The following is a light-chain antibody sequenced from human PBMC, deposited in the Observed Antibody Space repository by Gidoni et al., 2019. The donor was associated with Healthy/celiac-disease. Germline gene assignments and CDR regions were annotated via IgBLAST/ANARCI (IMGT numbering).Light chain of an antibody. Sequence: ETVLTQSPGTLSLSPGERATLSCRASQSVSSSYLAWYQQKPGQAPRLLIYGASSRATGIPDRFSGSGSGTDFTLTISRLEPEGFAVYYCQQYSSSLVTFGQGTKVEIK. CDR3: QQYSSSLVT. V-gene: IGKV3-20*01. CDR2: GAS. CDR1: QSVSSSY. J-gene: IGKJ1*01.